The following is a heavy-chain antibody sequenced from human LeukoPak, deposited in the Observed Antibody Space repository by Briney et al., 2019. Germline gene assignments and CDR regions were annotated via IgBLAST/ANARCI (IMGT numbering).Heavy chain of an antibody. V-gene: IGHV3-48*03. CDR1: GFTFSSYE. CDR3: ARVADSGGWYFDI. D-gene: IGHD6-25*01. Sequence: PGGSLRLSCAVSGFTFSSYEMNWVRQAPGKGLEWVSYISSTGNTIYYADSVKGRFTISRDNPKNSLFLQMNSLRGEDTAVYYCARVADSGGWYFDIWGQGTLVTVSS. J-gene: IGHJ4*02. CDR2: ISSTGNTI.